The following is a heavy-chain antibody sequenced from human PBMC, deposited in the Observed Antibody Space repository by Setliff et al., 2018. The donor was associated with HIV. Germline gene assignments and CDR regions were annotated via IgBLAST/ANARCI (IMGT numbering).Heavy chain of an antibody. J-gene: IGHJ5*02. D-gene: IGHD6-19*01. Sequence: SETLSLTCAVYGGSFSAYYWNWIRQPPGKGLEWIEEINHNGSTNYNPSLKSRVTISIDTSKNQFSLKLTSVTAADAAIYYCARQFPPYHSGAHYSDLWSQGTLVTVSS. CDR1: GGSFSAYY. CDR2: INHNGST. CDR3: ARQFPPYHSGAHYSDL. V-gene: IGHV4-34*01.